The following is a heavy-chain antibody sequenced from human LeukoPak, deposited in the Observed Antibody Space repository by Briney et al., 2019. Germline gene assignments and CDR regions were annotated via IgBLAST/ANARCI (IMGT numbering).Heavy chain of an antibody. D-gene: IGHD6-13*01. V-gene: IGHV1-2*02. CDR3: ARDVSSWHSAY. CDR1: GYTFTGYY. CDR2: INPNIGGT. J-gene: IGHJ1*01. Sequence: ASVKVSCKASGYTFTGYYMHWVRQAPGQGLEWMGWINPNIGGTNYAQKFQGRVTMTRDTSISTAYMELSRLRSDDTAVYYCARDVSSWHSAYWGERTLVTVYS.